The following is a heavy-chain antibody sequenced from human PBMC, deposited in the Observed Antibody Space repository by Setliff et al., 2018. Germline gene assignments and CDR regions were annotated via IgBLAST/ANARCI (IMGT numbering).Heavy chain of an antibody. Sequence: GESLKISCAASGFIFSSYWMNWVRQAPGKGLEWVSYINSGGTKIYYADSVEGRFTISRDNAKNSLYLQMNSLRAEDTAVYYCARAQRDVLGRSSSWYVFDYWGQGTLVTVSS. CDR3: ARAQRDVLGRSSSWYVFDY. D-gene: IGHD6-13*01. J-gene: IGHJ4*02. V-gene: IGHV3-48*01. CDR2: INSGGTKI. CDR1: GFIFSSYW.